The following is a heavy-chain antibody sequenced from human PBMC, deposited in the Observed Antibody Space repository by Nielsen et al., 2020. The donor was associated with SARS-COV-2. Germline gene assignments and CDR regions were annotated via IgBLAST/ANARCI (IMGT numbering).Heavy chain of an antibody. CDR3: AKDFRPIDILTGYYFVRFPSPIDY. Sequence: PGKGLEWVAVISYDGSNKYYADSVKGRFTISRDNSKNTLYLQMNSLRAEDTAVYYCAKDFRPIDILTGYYFVRFPSPIDYWGQGTLVTVSS. D-gene: IGHD3-9*01. CDR2: ISYDGSNK. V-gene: IGHV3-30*18. J-gene: IGHJ4*02.